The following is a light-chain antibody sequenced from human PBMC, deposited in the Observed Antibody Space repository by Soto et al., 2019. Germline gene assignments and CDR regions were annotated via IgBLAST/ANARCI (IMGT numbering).Light chain of an antibody. J-gene: IGLJ2*01. CDR3: QTWDTGIRV. Sequence: QPVLTQSPSASGSLGGSVKLTCTLSSGHSSYAIAWHQQQPEKGPRYLMKLNSDGSHNKGDGIPDRFSGSSSGAERYLTISSLQSEDEADYYCQTWDTGIRVFGGGTKVTVL. CDR1: SGHSSYA. CDR2: LNSDGSH. V-gene: IGLV4-69*01.